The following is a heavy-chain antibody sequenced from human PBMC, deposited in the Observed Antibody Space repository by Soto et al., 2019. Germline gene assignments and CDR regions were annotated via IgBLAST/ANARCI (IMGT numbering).Heavy chain of an antibody. V-gene: IGHV4-30-2*01. D-gene: IGHD1-26*01. J-gene: IGHJ5*02. CDR2: IYESGRT. CDR3: ARGDRYSGSFSDYFDP. CDR1: GASISTGGYS. Sequence: VSGASISTGGYSWSWIRQPPGKGPEWIGYIYESGRTYYKPSLKSRASISMDKSRNQFSVRLTSVTAADTAVYFCARGDRYSGSFSDYFDPWGQGTLVTVSS.